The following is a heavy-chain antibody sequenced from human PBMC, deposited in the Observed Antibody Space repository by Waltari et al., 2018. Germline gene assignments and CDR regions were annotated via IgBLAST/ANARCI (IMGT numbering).Heavy chain of an antibody. Sequence: QLQLQESGPGLVKPSETLSLTCTVSGGSISSSSYYWGWIRQPPGKGLEWIGSIYYSGITYYNPSLKSRVTISVDTSKNQCSLKLSSVTAADTAVYYCARYYDSSGYSLHFDYWGQGTLVTVSS. CDR1: GGSISSSSYY. CDR3: ARYYDSSGYSLHFDY. J-gene: IGHJ4*02. D-gene: IGHD3-22*01. V-gene: IGHV4-39*01. CDR2: IYYSGIT.